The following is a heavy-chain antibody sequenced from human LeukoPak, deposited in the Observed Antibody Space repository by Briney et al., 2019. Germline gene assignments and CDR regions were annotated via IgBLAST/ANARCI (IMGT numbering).Heavy chain of an antibody. CDR3: VRLRNQQNTFYKTNWFDP. V-gene: IGHV4-59*12. CDR2: IYYSGSTNY. Sequence: SETLSLTCTVSGGSISNKYWSWVRQPPGKGLEWIGCIYYSGSTNYNYNPSLKSRVTISVDTSKNQFSLKLISVSAADTAVYYCVRLRNQQNTFYKTNWFDPWGQGTLVTVSS. CDR1: GGSISNKY. J-gene: IGHJ5*02. D-gene: IGHD1-14*01.